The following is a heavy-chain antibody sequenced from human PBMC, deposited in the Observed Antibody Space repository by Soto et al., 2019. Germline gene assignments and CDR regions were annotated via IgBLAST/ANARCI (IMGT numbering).Heavy chain of an antibody. CDR1: GFTFSNYA. V-gene: IGHV3-23*01. D-gene: IGHD6-19*01. Sequence: VQLLESGGGLVQPGGSLRLFCAASGFTFSNYAMTWVRQAPGKGLEGVSTLTGDGRTFYVDTVKGRFNISRDNSKSTLYLQMNSLGAEDTAVYYCARTDKFNSHSSGWANRFDYRGQGTLVTVSA. J-gene: IGHJ4*02. CDR2: LTGDGRT. CDR3: ARTDKFNSHSSGWANRFDY.